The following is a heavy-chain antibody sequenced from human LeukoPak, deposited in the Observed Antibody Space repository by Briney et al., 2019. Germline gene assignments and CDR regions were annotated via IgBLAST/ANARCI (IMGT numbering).Heavy chain of an antibody. J-gene: IGHJ3*02. CDR3: ARGYTDDAFDI. CDR2: ISSSGGTR. Sequence: GGSLRLSCAASGFTFSSYEMNWVRQAPGKGLEWVSYISSSGGTRYYADSVKGRFTISRDNAKNSLYLQMNSLRAEDTAVYYCARGYTDDAFDIWGQETMVTVSS. V-gene: IGHV3-48*03. D-gene: IGHD1-1*01. CDR1: GFTFSSYE.